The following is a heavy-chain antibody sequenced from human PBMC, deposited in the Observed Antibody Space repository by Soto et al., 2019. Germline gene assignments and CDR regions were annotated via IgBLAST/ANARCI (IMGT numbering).Heavy chain of an antibody. D-gene: IGHD6-13*01. Sequence: QVQLVQSGAEVKKPGSSVKDSCKASGGTFSSYAISWVRQAPGQGLEWMGGIIPIFGTANYAQKFQGRVTITGDESTSTASMELSSLRSEDTAVYYCARLREAAAGAYYFDYWGQGTLVTVSS. CDR1: GGTFSSYA. J-gene: IGHJ4*02. CDR3: ARLREAAAGAYYFDY. CDR2: IIPIFGTA. V-gene: IGHV1-69*01.